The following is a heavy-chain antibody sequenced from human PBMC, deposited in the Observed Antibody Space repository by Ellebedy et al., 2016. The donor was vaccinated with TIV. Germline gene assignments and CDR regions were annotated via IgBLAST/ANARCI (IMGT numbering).Heavy chain of an antibody. CDR2: IIPIFGTA. Sequence: AASVKVSCKASGGTFSSDAISWVRQAPGQGLEWMGGIIPIFGTANYAQKFQGTVTITADESTSTAYMELSSLRSEDTAVYYCARGVGAAAGGYHMDSYGMDVWGQGTTVTVSS. CDR3: ARGVGAAAGGYHMDSYGMDV. V-gene: IGHV1-69*13. D-gene: IGHD6-13*01. CDR1: GGTFSSDA. J-gene: IGHJ6*02.